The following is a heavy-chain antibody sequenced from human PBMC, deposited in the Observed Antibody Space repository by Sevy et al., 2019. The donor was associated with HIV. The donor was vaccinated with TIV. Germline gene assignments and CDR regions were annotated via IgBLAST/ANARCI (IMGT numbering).Heavy chain of an antibody. V-gene: IGHV3-30*03. Sequence: GGSLRLSCRVSGISFTTSGMHWVRQAPGKGLEWVAVISYHGRDKFYAESVKGRSNISRDNSKNMVYLQIDSLRAEDTAVYYCARVGWGSRGYYFDYWGQGTLVTVSS. CDR1: GISFTTSG. CDR2: ISYHGRDK. J-gene: IGHJ4*02. D-gene: IGHD7-27*01. CDR3: ARVGWGSRGYYFDY.